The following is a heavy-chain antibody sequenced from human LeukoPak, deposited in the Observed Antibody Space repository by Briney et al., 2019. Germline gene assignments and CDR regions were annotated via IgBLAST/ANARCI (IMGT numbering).Heavy chain of an antibody. J-gene: IGHJ4*02. CDR1: GFTFDSDF. CDR3: AKDPLSITIFGVVIMGRGYFDY. D-gene: IGHD3-3*01. Sequence: GGSLRLSCAASGFTFDSDFMSWVRQAPGKGLEWVSAISASGGSTYYADSVKGRFTISRDNSKSVLYLQMNSLRAEDTAVYYCAKDPLSITIFGVVIMGRGYFDYWGQGTLVTVSS. V-gene: IGHV3-23*01. CDR2: ISASGGST.